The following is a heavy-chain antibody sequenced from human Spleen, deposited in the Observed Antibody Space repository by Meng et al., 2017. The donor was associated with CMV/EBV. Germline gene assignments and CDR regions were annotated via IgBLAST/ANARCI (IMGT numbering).Heavy chain of an antibody. Sequence: GESLKISCAASGFTFSSYSMNWVRQAPGKGLEWVSSISSSSSYIYYADSVKGRFTISRDNAKNSLYRQMNSLRAEDTAVYYCARGFLEWYWGQGTLVTVSS. CDR2: ISSSSSYI. CDR3: ARGFLEWY. V-gene: IGHV3-21*01. J-gene: IGHJ4*02. CDR1: GFTFSSYS. D-gene: IGHD3-3*01.